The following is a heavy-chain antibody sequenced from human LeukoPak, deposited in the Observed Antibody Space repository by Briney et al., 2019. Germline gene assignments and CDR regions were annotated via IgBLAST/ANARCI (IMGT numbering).Heavy chain of an antibody. V-gene: IGHV3-21*01. CDR2: ITSSSSTI. D-gene: IGHD2-15*01. Sequence: GGSLRLSCAASGFTFSSYNMNWVRQAPGKGLEWVSSITSSSSTIRYADSVKGRFTISRDNAKNTLYLQMNSLRAEDTAVYYCARGLNAVVAATFGYWGQGTLVTVSS. CDR1: GFTFSSYN. J-gene: IGHJ4*02. CDR3: ARGLNAVVAATFGY.